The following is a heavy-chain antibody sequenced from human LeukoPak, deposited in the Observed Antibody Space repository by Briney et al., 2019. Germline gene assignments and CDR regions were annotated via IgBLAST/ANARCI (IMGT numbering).Heavy chain of an antibody. CDR1: GYTFTNYG. J-gene: IGHJ4*02. CDR3: ARDQARYYYDSSGYADY. Sequence: ASVTVSYKPSGYTFTNYGISWVRQAPGQGLEWMGWISAYNGNTNYAQKLQGRVTMTTDTSTSTAYMELRSLRSDDTAVYYCARDQARYYYDSSGYADYWGQGTLVTVSS. V-gene: IGHV1-18*01. CDR2: ISAYNGNT. D-gene: IGHD3-22*01.